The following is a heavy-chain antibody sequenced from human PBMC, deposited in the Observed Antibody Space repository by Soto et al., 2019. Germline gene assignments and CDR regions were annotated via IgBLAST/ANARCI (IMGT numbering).Heavy chain of an antibody. D-gene: IGHD3-22*01. CDR3: AGVYYYDSSGYPIDY. CDR2: SYYSGST. J-gene: IGHJ4*02. V-gene: IGHV4-61*01. Sequence: PSETLSLTCTVSGGSVSSGSYYWSWIRQPPGKGLERLGYSYYSGSTNYNPSLKRRVTISSDTSKNQFSLTLRSVTAEDQAVSYCAGVYYYDSSGYPIDYRGPG. CDR1: GGSVSSGSYY.